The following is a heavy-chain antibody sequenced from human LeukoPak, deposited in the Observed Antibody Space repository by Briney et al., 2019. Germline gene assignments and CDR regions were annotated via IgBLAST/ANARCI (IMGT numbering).Heavy chain of an antibody. J-gene: IGHJ4*02. Sequence: GASVKVSCKASGYTFTSYGITWVRQAPGQGLEWMGRVSSYDGNTYYSQRFQGRVTIAKDTSTGTAYLDLRNLRADDTAMYYCARNGRVRRVVKDLFEYWGQGTLVAVSS. V-gene: IGHV1-18*01. CDR2: VSSYDGNT. D-gene: IGHD3-10*01. CDR3: ARNGRVRRVVKDLFEY. CDR1: GYTFTSYG.